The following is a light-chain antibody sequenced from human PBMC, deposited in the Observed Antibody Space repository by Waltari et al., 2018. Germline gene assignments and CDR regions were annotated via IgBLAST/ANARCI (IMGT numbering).Light chain of an antibody. J-gene: IGLJ3*02. CDR3: SSYAGSKFWV. CDR1: SRDDGGFKY. CDR2: EVS. V-gene: IGLV2-8*01. Sequence: QSALTQPPSASGSPGQSVTISCTGTSRDDGGFKYVSWYQQRPGKAPKVMIYEVSKRPSGVPDRFSGSKSGNTASLIVSGLQAEDEADYYCSSYAGSKFWVFGGGTKLTVL.